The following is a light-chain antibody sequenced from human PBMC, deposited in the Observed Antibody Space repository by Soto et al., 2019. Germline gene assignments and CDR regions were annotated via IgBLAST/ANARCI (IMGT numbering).Light chain of an antibody. CDR3: HQYNNWPRS. CDR2: RAS. CDR1: QRVSTN. V-gene: IGKV3-15*01. J-gene: IGKJ4*01. Sequence: ETVMTQSPDTLSLSPGERATLSCRASQRVSTNLAWYQQKPGQSPRLLIYRASTRATDIPARFSGSGSGTEFTLTISSLQSEDFAVYYCHQYNNWPRSFGGGTKVEIK.